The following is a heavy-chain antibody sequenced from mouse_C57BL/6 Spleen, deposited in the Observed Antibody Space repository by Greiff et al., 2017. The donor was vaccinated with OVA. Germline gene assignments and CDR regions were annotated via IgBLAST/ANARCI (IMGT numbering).Heavy chain of an antibody. CDR1: GYSITSGYD. V-gene: IGHV3-1*01. Sequence: EVKLLESGPGMVKPSQSLSLTCTVTGYSITSGYDWHWIRHFPGNKLEWMGYISYSGSTNYNPSLKSRISITHDTSKNHFFLKLNSVTTEDTATYYCSYGSSYDYAMDYWGQGTSVTVSS. J-gene: IGHJ4*01. CDR2: ISYSGST. D-gene: IGHD1-1*01. CDR3: SYGSSYDYAMDY.